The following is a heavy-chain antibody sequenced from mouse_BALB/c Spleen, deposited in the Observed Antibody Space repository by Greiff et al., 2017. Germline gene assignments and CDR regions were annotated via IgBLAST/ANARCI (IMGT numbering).Heavy chain of an antibody. D-gene: IGHD2-2*01. V-gene: IGHV1-4*01. CDR2: INPSSGYT. Sequence: QVQLQQSGAELARPGASVKMSCKASGYTFTSYTMHWVKQRPGQGLEWIGYINPSSGYTNYNQKFKDKATLTADKSSSTAYMQLSSLTSEDSAVYYCARSGGYDDAMDYWGQGTSVTVSS. CDR3: ARSGGYDDAMDY. J-gene: IGHJ4*01. CDR1: GYTFTSYT.